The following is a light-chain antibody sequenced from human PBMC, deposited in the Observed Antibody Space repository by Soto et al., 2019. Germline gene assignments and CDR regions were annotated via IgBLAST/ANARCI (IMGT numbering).Light chain of an antibody. CDR1: QGISSA. CDR3: QQFNSYPIT. Sequence: ALQFTHSPSSLSASVGDRVTITSRASQGISSALAWYQQKPGKAPKLLIYDASSLESGVPSRFSGSGSGTDFTLTISSLQPEDFATYYCQQFNSYPITFGQGTRLEIK. V-gene: IGKV1-13*02. CDR2: DAS. J-gene: IGKJ5*01.